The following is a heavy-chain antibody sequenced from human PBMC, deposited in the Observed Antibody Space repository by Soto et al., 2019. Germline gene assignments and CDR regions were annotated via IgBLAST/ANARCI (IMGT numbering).Heavy chain of an antibody. CDR2: FDPEDGET. CDR1: GYTLTELS. CDR3: ATESLGFFFSPSCYENYSYGMDV. Sequence: GASVKVSCKVSGYTLTELSMHWVRQAPGKGLEWMGGFDPEDGETIYAQKFQGRVTMTEDTSTDTAYMELSSLRSEDTAVYYCATESLGFFFSPSCYENYSYGMDVGGQGTTVTVPS. J-gene: IGHJ6*02. V-gene: IGHV1-24*01. D-gene: IGHD2-2*01.